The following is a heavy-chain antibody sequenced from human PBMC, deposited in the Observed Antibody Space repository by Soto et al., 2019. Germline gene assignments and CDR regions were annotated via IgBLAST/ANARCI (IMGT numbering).Heavy chain of an antibody. CDR1: GGTIVNYY. CDR2: IYYSGST. J-gene: IGHJ5*02. D-gene: IGHD3-3*01. Sequence: PSETLRLSCSVVGGTIVNYYWRRIRQTPGKGLEWIGYIYYSGSTNYNPSLKSRVTISVDTSKNQFSLKLSSVTAADTAVYYCARLNSLPYYDFWSGYNWFDPWGQGTLVTVSS. CDR3: ARLNSLPYYDFWSGYNWFDP. V-gene: IGHV4-59*01.